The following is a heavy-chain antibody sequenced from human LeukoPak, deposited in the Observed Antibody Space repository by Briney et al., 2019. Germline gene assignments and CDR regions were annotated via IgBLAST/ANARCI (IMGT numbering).Heavy chain of an antibody. CDR1: GGSISSYY. CDR3: ARDYYDSSAMV. Sequence: SETLALTCTVSGGSISSYYGRWIRQPPGKGLEGIGYIYYGGSTNYNPSLKSRVTISVDTSKNQFSLKLSSVTAADTAVYYCARDYYDSSAMVWGQGTMVTVSS. J-gene: IGHJ3*01. D-gene: IGHD3-22*01. CDR2: IYYGGST. V-gene: IGHV4-59*01.